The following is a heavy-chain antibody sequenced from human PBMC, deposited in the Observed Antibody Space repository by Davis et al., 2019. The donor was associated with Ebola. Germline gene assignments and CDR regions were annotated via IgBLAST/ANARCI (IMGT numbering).Heavy chain of an antibody. CDR1: GGSISSYY. J-gene: IGHJ6*02. D-gene: IGHD2-2*01. Sequence: SETLSLTCTVSGGSISSYYWSWIRQPPGKGLEWIGYIYYSGSTNYNPSLKSRVTISVDTSKNQFSLKLSSVTAADTAVYYCARLGGYCSSTSCSDYYYYGMDVWCQGTTVTVSS. CDR2: IYYSGST. CDR3: ARLGGYCSSTSCSDYYYYGMDV. V-gene: IGHV4-59*08.